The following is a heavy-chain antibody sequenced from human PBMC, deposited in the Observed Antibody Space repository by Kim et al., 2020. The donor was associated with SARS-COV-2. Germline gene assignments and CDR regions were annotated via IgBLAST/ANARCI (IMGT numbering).Heavy chain of an antibody. V-gene: IGHV4-59*01. CDR1: GGSISSYY. CDR3: ARGFSYIGGRLVTAGEMFDP. Sequence: SETLSLTCTVSGGSISSYYWSWIRQPPGRRLEWIGYIYHSGSTNYNSSLKSRVTISVDTSKNQFSLRLSSVTAADTAVYYCARGFSYIGGRLVTAGEMFDPWGQGTLVTVSS. J-gene: IGHJ5*02. D-gene: IGHD2-2*01. CDR2: IYHSGST.